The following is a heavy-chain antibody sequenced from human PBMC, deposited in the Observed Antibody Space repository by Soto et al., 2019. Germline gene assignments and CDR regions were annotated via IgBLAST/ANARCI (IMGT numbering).Heavy chain of an antibody. Sequence: QVQLVQSEGGVVQPGRSLRLSCVMSGISFRNSGRHWVRQAPGKGLEWVAMIWSDGSSKFYADSVQGRFTISRDNSMDTLYLQMTSLRPEDTAIYYCARDKGVTSLDYWGQGTLVTVSS. J-gene: IGHJ4*02. CDR3: ARDKGVTSLDY. D-gene: IGHD2-2*01. V-gene: IGHV3-33*01. CDR1: GISFRNSG. CDR2: IWSDGSSK.